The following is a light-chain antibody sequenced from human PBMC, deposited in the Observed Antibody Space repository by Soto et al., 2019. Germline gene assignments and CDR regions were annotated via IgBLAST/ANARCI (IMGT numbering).Light chain of an antibody. CDR3: QQYNSYRA. J-gene: IGKJ1*01. Sequence: GDTVTITCRASQSIDTWLAWHQQKPGRALKLLISKASALESGVPSRFSGSGSGTDFTLTIRDVQPDDFAIYYCQQYNSYRAFGQGTKVEI. V-gene: IGKV1-5*03. CDR2: KAS. CDR1: QSIDTW.